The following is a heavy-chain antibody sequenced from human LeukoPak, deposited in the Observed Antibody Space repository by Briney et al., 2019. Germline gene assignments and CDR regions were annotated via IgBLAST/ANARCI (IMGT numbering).Heavy chain of an antibody. Sequence: ASVKVSCKASGGTFSSYAISWVRQAPGQGLEWMGGIIPIFGTANYAQKFQGRVTITTDESTSTAYMEPSSLRSEDTAVYYCARTLEYYYGSWRGYYFDYWGQGTLVTVSS. J-gene: IGHJ4*02. D-gene: IGHD3-10*01. CDR1: GGTFSSYA. CDR2: IIPIFGTA. CDR3: ARTLEYYYGSWRGYYFDY. V-gene: IGHV1-69*05.